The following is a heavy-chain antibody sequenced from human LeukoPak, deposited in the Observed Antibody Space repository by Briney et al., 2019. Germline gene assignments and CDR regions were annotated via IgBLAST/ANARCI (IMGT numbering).Heavy chain of an antibody. Sequence: GGSLRLSCAASGFTFTNALMSWVRQAPGKGLEWVGRIKSKTDGGTTDYAAPVKGRFTISRDDSKNTLYLEMNSLKIEDTAVYYCTTGRSGGSCPYWGQGTLVTVSS. V-gene: IGHV3-15*01. CDR2: IKSKTDGGTT. J-gene: IGHJ4*02. CDR1: GFTFTNAL. D-gene: IGHD2-15*01. CDR3: TTGRSGGSCPY.